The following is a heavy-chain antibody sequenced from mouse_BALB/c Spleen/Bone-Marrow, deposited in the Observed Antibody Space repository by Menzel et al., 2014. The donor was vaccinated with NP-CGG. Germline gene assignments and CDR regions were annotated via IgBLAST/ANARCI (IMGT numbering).Heavy chain of an antibody. Sequence: QVQLQQSGTGLVAPSQSLSITCIVSGFSLTSYGVVWVRQPPGKGLEWLGVIWGDGSTNYHSALISRLSIGKDNSKSXVFLKLNSLQTDDTATYYCAKQDYYRYDYAMDYWGQGTSVTVSS. CDR1: GFSLTSYG. CDR3: AKQDYYRYDYAMDY. D-gene: IGHD2-14*01. J-gene: IGHJ4*01. V-gene: IGHV2-3*01. CDR2: IWGDGST.